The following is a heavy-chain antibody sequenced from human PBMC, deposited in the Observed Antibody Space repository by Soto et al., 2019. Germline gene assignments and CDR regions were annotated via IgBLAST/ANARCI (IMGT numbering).Heavy chain of an antibody. CDR1: GGTLSSYA. D-gene: IGHD2-15*01. CDR3: ANPSPPYCSGGSCYAPLYYYGMDV. J-gene: IGHJ6*02. Sequence: SVKFSCKASGGTLSSYAISWVRQAPRQGLEWMGGIIPMLGTANYAQKFQGRVTITADKSTSTAYMELSSLRSEDTAVYYCANPSPPYCSGGSCYAPLYYYGMDVWGQGTTVTVSS. CDR2: IIPMLGTA. V-gene: IGHV1-69*10.